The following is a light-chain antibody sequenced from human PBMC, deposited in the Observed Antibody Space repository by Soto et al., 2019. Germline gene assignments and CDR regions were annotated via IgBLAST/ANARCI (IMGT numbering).Light chain of an antibody. CDR3: QQRSNWGFT. CDR1: QSVSSY. Sequence: EIVLTQSPATLSLSPGEGATLSCRASQSVSSYLAWYQQKPGQAPRLLIYDASNRATGIPARFSGSGSGTDFTLTISSLEPEDFAVYYCQQRSNWGFTFGPGTKVDIK. CDR2: DAS. J-gene: IGKJ3*01. V-gene: IGKV3-11*01.